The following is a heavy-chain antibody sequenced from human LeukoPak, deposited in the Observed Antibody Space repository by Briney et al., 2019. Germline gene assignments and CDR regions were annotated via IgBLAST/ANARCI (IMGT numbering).Heavy chain of an antibody. CDR1: GGSFSGHY. J-gene: IGHJ6*03. D-gene: IGHD4-11*01. V-gene: IGHV4-34*01. CDR3: ARGVGVYSNYPTYYYYYYMDV. CDR2: INHSGST. Sequence: SETLSLTCAVYGGSFSGHYWSWIRQPPGKGLEWIGEINHSGSTNYIPSLKSRVTISVDTSKNQFSLKLSSVTAADTAVYYCARGVGVYSNYPTYYYYYYMDVWGKGTTVTVSS.